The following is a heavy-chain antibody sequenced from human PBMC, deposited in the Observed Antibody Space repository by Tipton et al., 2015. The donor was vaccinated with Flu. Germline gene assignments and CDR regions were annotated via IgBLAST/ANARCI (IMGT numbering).Heavy chain of an antibody. D-gene: IGHD1-26*01. Sequence: GSLRLSCAASGFTFSSYWMTWVRQAPGKGLEWVANIKQDGSEKYYVDSVKGRFTISRDNGKNSLDLQMNSLRAEDTAVYYCVRHASGRDDYWGQGTLVTVSS. V-gene: IGHV3-7*01. J-gene: IGHJ4*02. CDR3: VRHASGRDDY. CDR1: GFTFSSYW. CDR2: IKQDGSEK.